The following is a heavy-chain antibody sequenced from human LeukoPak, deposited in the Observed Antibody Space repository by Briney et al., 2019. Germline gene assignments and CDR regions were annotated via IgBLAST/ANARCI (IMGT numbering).Heavy chain of an antibody. J-gene: IGHJ4*02. Sequence: PSQALSLTCAISGDSIFTNNVAWNWIRQSPSRGLESLGRTYYRSKWSFDYAVSVKSRITINADTSKNQFSLQLSSVTPEDTAVYYCARGKYTSFDNWGQGTLVTVSS. V-gene: IGHV6-1*01. CDR3: ARGKYTSFDN. CDR2: TYYRSKWSF. D-gene: IGHD6-6*01. CDR1: GDSIFTNNVA.